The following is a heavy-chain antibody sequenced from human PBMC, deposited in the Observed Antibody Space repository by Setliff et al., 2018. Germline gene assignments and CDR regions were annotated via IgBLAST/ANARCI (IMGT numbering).Heavy chain of an antibody. Sequence: GGSLRLSCAASGFTVSSNYMSWVRQAPGKGLEWVSVIYSGGSTYYADSVKGRFTISRDNSKNTLYLQMNSLRAEDTAVYYCARDDGYNNRWYYYWGQGTLVTVSS. CDR2: IYSGGST. D-gene: IGHD6-13*01. J-gene: IGHJ4*02. CDR3: ARDDGYNNRWYYY. CDR1: GFTVSSNY. V-gene: IGHV3-66*01.